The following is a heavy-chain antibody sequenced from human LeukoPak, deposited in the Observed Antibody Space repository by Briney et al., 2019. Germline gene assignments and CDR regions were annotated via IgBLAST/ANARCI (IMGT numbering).Heavy chain of an antibody. J-gene: IGHJ5*02. CDR1: GGSFSGYY. CDR2: INHSGST. CDR3: ARGGYSYGFRTNWFDP. D-gene: IGHD5-18*01. Sequence: SETLSLTCAVYGGSFSGYYWSWIRQPPGKGLEWIGEINHSGSTNYNPSLKSRVTISVDTSKNQFSLKLSSVTAADTAVYYCARGGYSYGFRTNWFDPWGQGTLVTVSS. V-gene: IGHV4-34*01.